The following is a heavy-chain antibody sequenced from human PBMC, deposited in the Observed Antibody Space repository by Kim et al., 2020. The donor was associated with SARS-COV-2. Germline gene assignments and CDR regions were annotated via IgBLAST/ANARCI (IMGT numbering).Heavy chain of an antibody. Sequence: SETLSLTCSVSSDSISSYYCSWIRQLPGKGLEWLGYIYYSGSTDYNPSLKSRVTISWDTSKNQFSLDLTSVTDADTAVYYCARSVGRGSWHQFDYCGQG. V-gene: IGHV4-59*01. J-gene: IGHJ4*02. D-gene: IGHD6-13*01. CDR2: IYYSGST. CDR1: SDSISSYY. CDR3: ARSVGRGSWHQFDY.